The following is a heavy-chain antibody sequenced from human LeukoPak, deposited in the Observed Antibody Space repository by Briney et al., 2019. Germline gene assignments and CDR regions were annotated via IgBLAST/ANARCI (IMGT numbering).Heavy chain of an antibody. CDR1: GGSFSGYY. D-gene: IGHD3-10*02. CDR2: INHSGST. J-gene: IGHJ4*02. CDR3: ARGSVFDY. V-gene: IGHV4-34*01. Sequence: SETLSLTCAVYGGSFSGYYWSWIRQPPGKGLGWTGEINHSGSTNYNPSLKSRVTISVDTSKNQFSLKLSSVTAADTAVYYCARGSVFDYWGQGTLVTVSS.